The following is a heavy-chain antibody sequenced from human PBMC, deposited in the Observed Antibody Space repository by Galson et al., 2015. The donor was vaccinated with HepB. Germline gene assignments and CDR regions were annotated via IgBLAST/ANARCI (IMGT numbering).Heavy chain of an antibody. CDR3: ARRAPISMFGQTQGFSP. Sequence: ETLSLTCTVYGGSFSGYYWNWIRQPPGKGLEWIGEINHGGRANYNPSPKSRLTFSIDTSNSRFSLRLRSVSAADTAVYYCARRAPISMFGQTQGFSPWGQGTLVIVSS. V-gene: IGHV4-34*01. J-gene: IGHJ5*02. CDR2: INHGGRA. D-gene: IGHD3-3*01. CDR1: GGSFSGYY.